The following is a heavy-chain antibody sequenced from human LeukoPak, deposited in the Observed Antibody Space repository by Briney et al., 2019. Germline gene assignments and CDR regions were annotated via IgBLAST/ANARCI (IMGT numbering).Heavy chain of an antibody. J-gene: IGHJ6*02. CDR3: VKDALAVGVTGYYAMDV. Sequence: TGGSLRLSCAASGFTFDDYAMHWVRQVPGKGLEWVSGITWNSGRKGYADSVKGRFTISRDNAKNSLYLQMNSLRPEDTALYYCVKDALAVGVTGYYAMDVWGQGTTVTVSS. D-gene: IGHD1-26*01. CDR2: ITWNSGRK. V-gene: IGHV3-9*01. CDR1: GFTFDDYA.